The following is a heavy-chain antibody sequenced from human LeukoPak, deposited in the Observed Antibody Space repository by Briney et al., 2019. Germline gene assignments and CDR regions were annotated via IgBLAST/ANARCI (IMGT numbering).Heavy chain of an antibody. D-gene: IGHD6-13*01. CDR1: GFTFSSYG. J-gene: IGHJ4*02. CDR3: AXXXYSSSWYGRTNKSYYFDY. CDR2: IWYDGSNK. Sequence: QPGRSLRLSCAASGFTFSSYGIHWVRQAPGKGLEWVAVIWYDGSNKYYADSVKGRFTISRDNSKNTLYLQMNSLRDGGKAVYYCAXXXYSSSWYGRTNKSYYFDYWGQGTLVTVSS. V-gene: IGHV3-33*01.